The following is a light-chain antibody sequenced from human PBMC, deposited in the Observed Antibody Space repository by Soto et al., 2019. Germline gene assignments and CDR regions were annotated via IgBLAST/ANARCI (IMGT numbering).Light chain of an antibody. J-gene: IGKJ1*01. V-gene: IGKV1-5*03. CDR3: QQYNSLTWT. CDR2: KAS. CDR1: QSISSW. Sequence: DIQMTQSPSTLSASVGDRITITCRASQSISSWLAWYQQKPGKAPKLLIYKASSLESGVPSRFSGSGSGTEFTLTISSLQTDDFATYYCQQYNSLTWTFGQGTKVDI.